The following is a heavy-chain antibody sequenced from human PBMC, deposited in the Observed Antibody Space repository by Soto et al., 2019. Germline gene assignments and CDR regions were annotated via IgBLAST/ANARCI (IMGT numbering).Heavy chain of an antibody. CDR2: IYYSGST. CDR1: GGSISSGGYY. CDR3: ASRKVDYGGNSGRSDAFDI. J-gene: IGHJ3*02. D-gene: IGHD4-17*01. V-gene: IGHV4-31*03. Sequence: SETLSLTCTVSGGSISSGGYYWSWIRQHPGKGLEWIGYIYYSGSTYYNPSLKSRVTISVDTSKNQFSLKLSSVTAADTAVYYCASRKVDYGGNSGRSDAFDIWGQGTMVTVSS.